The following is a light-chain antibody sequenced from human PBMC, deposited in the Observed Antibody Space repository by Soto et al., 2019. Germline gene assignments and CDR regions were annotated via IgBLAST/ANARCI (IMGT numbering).Light chain of an antibody. CDR3: QQYNTWPPKYT. CDR1: QSVSSY. V-gene: IGKV3-15*01. J-gene: IGKJ2*01. Sequence: EIVMTQSPATLSVSPGGRATLSCRASQSVSSYLAWYQQRPGQPPRLLIYGASTRATGIPARFSGSGSGTEFPLTLSSLQSEDFAVYYCQQYNTWPPKYTFGQGNKLEIK. CDR2: GAS.